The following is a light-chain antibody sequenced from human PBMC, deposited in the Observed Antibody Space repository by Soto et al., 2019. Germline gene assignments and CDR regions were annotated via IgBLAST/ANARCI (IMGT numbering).Light chain of an antibody. Sequence: EILTTQSTATLSVSPGEIATRSCIASQSVSNNLAWYQQRPGQAPRLLIYGPSTRATGIPDRFSGSGSGTDFTLTISRLEPEDFAVYYCQQYGSSPLITFGQGTRLEIK. CDR2: GPS. V-gene: IGKV3-20*01. CDR3: QQYGSSPLIT. CDR1: QSVSNN. J-gene: IGKJ5*01.